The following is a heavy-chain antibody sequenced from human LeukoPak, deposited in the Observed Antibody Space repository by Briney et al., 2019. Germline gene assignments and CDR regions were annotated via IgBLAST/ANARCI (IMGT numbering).Heavy chain of an antibody. CDR2: ISYDGSNK. CDR1: GFTFSSYG. V-gene: IGHV3-30*18. Sequence: GGSLRLSCAASGFTFSSYGMHWVRQAPGKGLEWVAVISYDGSNKYYADSVKGRFTISRDNSKNTLYLQMNSLRAEDTAVYYCAKDRRPWSGYSLDYWGQGTLVTVSS. J-gene: IGHJ4*02. CDR3: AKDRRPWSGYSLDY. D-gene: IGHD3-3*01.